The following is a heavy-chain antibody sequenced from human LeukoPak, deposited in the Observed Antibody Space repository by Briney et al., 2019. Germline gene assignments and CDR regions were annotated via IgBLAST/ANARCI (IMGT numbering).Heavy chain of an antibody. Sequence: NPGGSLRLSCAASGFTFSSYSLNWVRQAPGKGLEWVSSISSVGSYRYYADSVKGRFTVSRDDAKNSLYLQMNSLRAEDTAVYYCARGTPADYDFWSGYYTVYSQHWGQGTLDTGSS. CDR2: ISSVGSYR. D-gene: IGHD3-3*01. J-gene: IGHJ1*01. CDR3: ARGTPADYDFWSGYYTVYSQH. V-gene: IGHV3-21*06. CDR1: GFTFSSYS.